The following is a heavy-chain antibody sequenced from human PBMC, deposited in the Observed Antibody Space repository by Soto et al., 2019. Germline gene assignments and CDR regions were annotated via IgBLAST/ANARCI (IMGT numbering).Heavy chain of an antibody. Sequence: QVQLQESGPGLVKPSETLSLTCTVSGGSISHYYWSWIRQPPGKGLEWIGYIYYSGTTNYNPSLKSRGTIAEDTSKNHFSLKLSSVTAADTAVYYCARSNPRVVRDAFESWGQGTTVTGSS. CDR2: IYYSGTT. D-gene: IGHD3-22*01. CDR3: ARSNPRVVRDAFES. CDR1: GGSISHYY. V-gene: IGHV4-59*01. J-gene: IGHJ3*02.